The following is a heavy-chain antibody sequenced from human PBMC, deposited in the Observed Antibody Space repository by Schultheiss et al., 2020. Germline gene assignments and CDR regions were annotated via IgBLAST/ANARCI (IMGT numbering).Heavy chain of an antibody. CDR2: ISYDGSKK. J-gene: IGHJ5*02. V-gene: IGHV3-30*18. CDR1: GFTFSSYG. Sequence: LKISCAASGFTFSSYGMHWVRQAPGKGLEWVAVISYDGSKKYYADSVMGRFTISRDSSKNTVYLQMNSLRAEDTAVYYCAKGNDFWSGYYTLMRFDPWGQGTLVTVSS. D-gene: IGHD3-3*01. CDR3: AKGNDFWSGYYTLMRFDP.